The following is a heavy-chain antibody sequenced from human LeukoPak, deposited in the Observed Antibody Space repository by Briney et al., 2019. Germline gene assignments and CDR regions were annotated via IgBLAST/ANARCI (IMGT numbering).Heavy chain of an antibody. V-gene: IGHV4-30-4*08. CDR3: ARSRIFGVVIDSTWFDP. CDR2: IYYSGST. D-gene: IGHD3-3*02. Sequence: SETLSLTCTVSGGSISSGDYYWSWIRQPPGKGLEWIGYIYYSGSTYYNPSLKSRVTISVDTSKNQFSLKLSSVTAANTAVYYCARSRIFGVVIDSTWFDPWAREPWSPSPQ. J-gene: IGHJ5*02. CDR1: GGSISSGDYY.